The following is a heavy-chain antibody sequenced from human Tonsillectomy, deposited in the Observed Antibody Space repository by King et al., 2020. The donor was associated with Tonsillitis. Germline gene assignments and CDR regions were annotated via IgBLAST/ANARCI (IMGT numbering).Heavy chain of an antibody. V-gene: IGHV3-23*04. CDR1: GFIFSIYA. CDR3: AKLGSFDY. J-gene: IGHJ4*02. D-gene: IGHD3-10*01. Sequence: VQLVESGGGLVQPGGSLRLSCSASGFIFSIYAMSWVRQAPGKGLEGVYAISGSGGCTYYADSVKGRFTISRDNSKNTLYLQMNSLRAEDTAVYYCAKLGSFDYWGQGTLVTVSS. CDR2: ISGSGGCT.